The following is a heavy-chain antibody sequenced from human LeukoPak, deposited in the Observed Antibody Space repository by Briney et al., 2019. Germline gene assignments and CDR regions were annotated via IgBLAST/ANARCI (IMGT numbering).Heavy chain of an antibody. CDR1: GFSFSSYA. V-gene: IGHV3-23*01. D-gene: IGHD3-10*01. J-gene: IGHJ4*02. Sequence: GGSLRLSCAASGFSFSSYAMTWVRQAPGKGLEWVSAITGGAGSTYHADSVKGRFTISRDNSKNTLYLQMNGLRAEDTAVYYCAKGARGYFDYWGQGTLVTVSA. CDR2: ITGGAGST. CDR3: AKGARGYFDY.